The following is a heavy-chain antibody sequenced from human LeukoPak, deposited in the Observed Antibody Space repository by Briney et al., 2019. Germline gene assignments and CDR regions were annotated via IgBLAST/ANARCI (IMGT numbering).Heavy chain of an antibody. CDR2: ISSRGDT. V-gene: IGHV4-4*07. J-gene: IGHJ4*02. Sequence: SETLSLTCIVSGGSITNYYWSWIRQPAGKGLQWIGRISSRGDTNYNPSLKSRVIMSVDTSKSQFSLKLHSLTAADTAVYYCAREYGDFDYWGRGTLVTVSS. CDR3: AREYGDFDY. CDR1: GGSITNYY. D-gene: IGHD4-17*01.